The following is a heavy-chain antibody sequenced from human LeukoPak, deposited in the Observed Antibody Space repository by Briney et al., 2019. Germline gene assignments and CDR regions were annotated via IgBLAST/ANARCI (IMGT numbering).Heavy chain of an antibody. J-gene: IGHJ1*01. Sequence: GGSLRLSCAASGFIFSSYAMTCVRQAPGKGPEWVSGITADSGSTFYADSVKRRFTISRDNSKHTLYLQTHSQRAYDTAVYYCAKGHYPDAYCAGDCYYSYWDQGHLAPVTS. CDR1: GFIFSSYA. V-gene: IGHV3-23*01. D-gene: IGHD2-21*02. CDR2: ITADSGST. CDR3: AKGHYPDAYCAGDCYYSY.